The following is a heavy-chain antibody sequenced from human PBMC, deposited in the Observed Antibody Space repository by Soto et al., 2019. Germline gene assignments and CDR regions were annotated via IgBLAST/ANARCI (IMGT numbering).Heavy chain of an antibody. J-gene: IGHJ4*02. D-gene: IGHD3-16*01. CDR3: ARDLGGPDY. CDR1: GFSLSPYW. V-gene: IGHV3-74*03. CDR2: LSSDGFGA. Sequence: RRLSCAASGFSLSPYWMHWVRQAPGRGLEWVSRLSSDGFGAAYADSVKGRFFISRDIARNPLFLQMNSLRADDTAVYYCARDLGGPDYWGRGTSGTVSS.